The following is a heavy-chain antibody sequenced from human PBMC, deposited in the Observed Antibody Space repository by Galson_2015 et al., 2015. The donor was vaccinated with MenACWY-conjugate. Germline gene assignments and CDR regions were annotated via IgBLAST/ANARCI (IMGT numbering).Heavy chain of an antibody. V-gene: IGHV3-23*01. J-gene: IGHJ6*03. Sequence: LRLSCAVSGFTFRQYALSWVRQAPGTGLEWVAIISDSGAATHYIDSVKGRFSISRDNSKNTLYLQMSRLRAEDTALYYCAKDVYMDVWGKGTTVSVSS. CDR2: ISDSGAAT. CDR1: GFTFRQYA. CDR3: AKDVYMDV.